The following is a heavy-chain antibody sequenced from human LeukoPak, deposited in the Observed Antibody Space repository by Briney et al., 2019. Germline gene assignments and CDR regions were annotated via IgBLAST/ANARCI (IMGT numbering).Heavy chain of an antibody. CDR3: ASYGDYGSFDY. V-gene: IGHV3-30*03. D-gene: IGHD4-17*01. J-gene: IGHJ4*02. Sequence: PGRSLRLSCAASGFIFSSYGMHWVRQAPGKGLEWVAIISYDGSNKYYADSVKGRFTISRDNAKNSLSLQMNSLRAEDTAVYYCASYGDYGSFDYWGQGTLVTVSS. CDR1: GFIFSSYG. CDR2: ISYDGSNK.